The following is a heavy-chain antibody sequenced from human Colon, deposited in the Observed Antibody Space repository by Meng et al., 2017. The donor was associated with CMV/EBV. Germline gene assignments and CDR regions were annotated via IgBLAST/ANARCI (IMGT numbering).Heavy chain of an antibody. J-gene: IGHJ6*02. V-gene: IGHV3-43D*03. CDR3: AKDLTAYYHTTGGADFSGMDV. D-gene: IGHD3-9*01. CDR1: GFTFSRHW. Sequence: GESLKISCVASGFTFSRHWMHWVRQVPGKGPEWVSLIDWDGGNTYYADAVKGRFTISRDNSKDSLYLQMNSLRVEDTALYYCAKDLTAYYHTTGGADFSGMDVWGLGTTVTVSS. CDR2: IDWDGGNT.